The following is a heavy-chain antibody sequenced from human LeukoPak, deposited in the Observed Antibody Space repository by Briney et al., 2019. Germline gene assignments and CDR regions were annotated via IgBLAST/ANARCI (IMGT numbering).Heavy chain of an antibody. CDR3: AKDRLPDILTGYAIDY. J-gene: IGHJ4*02. D-gene: IGHD3-9*01. Sequence: GGSLRLSCAASGFTFSSYGMHWVRQAPGKGLEWVAFIRYDGSNKYYADSVKGRFTISRDNSKNTLYLQMNSLRAEDTAVYYCAKDRLPDILTGYAIDYWGQGTLVTVSS. V-gene: IGHV3-30*02. CDR2: IRYDGSNK. CDR1: GFTFSSYG.